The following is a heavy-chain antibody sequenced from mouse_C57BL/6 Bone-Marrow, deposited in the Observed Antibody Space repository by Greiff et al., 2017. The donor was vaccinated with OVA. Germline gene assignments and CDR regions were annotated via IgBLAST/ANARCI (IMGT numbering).Heavy chain of an antibody. J-gene: IGHJ1*03. CDR2: INPGSGGT. CDR1: GYAFTNYL. D-gene: IGHD1-1*01. Sequence: VQLQQSGAELVRPGTSVKVSCKASGYAFTNYLIEWVKQRPGQGLEWIGVINPGSGGTNYNEKFKGKATLTADKSSSTAYMQFSSLSSEDSAIYYCARSPNYYGSSYWYFDVWGTGTTVTVSS. CDR3: ARSPNYYGSSYWYFDV. V-gene: IGHV1-54*01.